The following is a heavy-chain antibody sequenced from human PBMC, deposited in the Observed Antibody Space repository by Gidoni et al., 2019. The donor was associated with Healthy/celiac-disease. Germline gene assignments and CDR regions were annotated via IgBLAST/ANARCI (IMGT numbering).Heavy chain of an antibody. J-gene: IGHJ3*02. CDR1: GYSFTSYW. V-gene: IGHV5-51*01. D-gene: IGHD2-21*02. Sequence: DVQLVQSGAEVKKPGDSLKISYKGSGYSFTSYWIGWVRQMPGKGLEWMRIIYPGDSDTRYSPSCQGQVTISADKSISTAYLQWSSLKASDTAMYYCARLALTVVTPGAFDIWGQGTMVTVSS. CDR2: IYPGDSDT. CDR3: ARLALTVVTPGAFDI.